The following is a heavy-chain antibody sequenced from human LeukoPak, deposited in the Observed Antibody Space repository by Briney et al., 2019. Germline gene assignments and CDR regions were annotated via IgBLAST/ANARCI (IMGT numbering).Heavy chain of an antibody. V-gene: IGHV3-23*01. Sequence: GGSLRLSCVVSGFTFSNDAMSWVRQAPGKGLQWVSGIGDSGLSTYYADSVKGRFTISRDNSKNTLFLHMNSLRAEDTARYFCAKGWPLIPRYFDSWGQGTLVAVSS. CDR3: AKGWPLIPRYFDS. J-gene: IGHJ4*02. CDR1: GFTFSNDA. CDR2: IGDSGLST. D-gene: IGHD2-21*01.